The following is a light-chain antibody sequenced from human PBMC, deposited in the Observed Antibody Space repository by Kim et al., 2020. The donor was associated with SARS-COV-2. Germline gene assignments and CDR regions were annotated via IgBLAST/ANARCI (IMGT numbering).Light chain of an antibody. Sequence: DIQMSQSPSTLSASVGDRVTITCRASEAIETWLAWYQQKPEKVPSLLIYLASTLENGVPSRFSGSGSGTEFTLTINGLQPDDFATYYCQHYSRFPYTFGQGTKLEIK. CDR3: QHYSRFPYT. CDR1: EAIETW. V-gene: IGKV1-5*03. CDR2: LAS. J-gene: IGKJ2*01.